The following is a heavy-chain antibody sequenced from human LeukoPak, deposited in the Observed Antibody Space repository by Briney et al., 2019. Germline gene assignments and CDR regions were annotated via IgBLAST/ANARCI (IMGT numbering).Heavy chain of an antibody. CDR3: AKESPRFDY. CDR1: GLSVSSNF. CDR2: IYGGGST. J-gene: IGHJ4*02. V-gene: IGHV3-53*01. Sequence: GGSLRLSCAATGLSVSSNFMSWVRQAPGKGLEWVSVIYGGGSTYYADSVKGRFTISRDNSKNTLYLQMNSLRAEDTAVYYCAKESPRFDYWGQGTLVTVSS.